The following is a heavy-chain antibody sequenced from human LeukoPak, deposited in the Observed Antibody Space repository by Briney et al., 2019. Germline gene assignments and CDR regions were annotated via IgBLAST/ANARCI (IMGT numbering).Heavy chain of an antibody. CDR1: GYTFTSYY. Sequence: ASVKVSCKPSGYTFTSYYMHWLRQAPGQGLEWMGVINPSAGSTTYAQNFQGRVTMTRDMSTSTVYMELRSLRSDDTAVYYCARGGGTRKIDYWGQGTLVTVSS. CDR2: INPSAGST. V-gene: IGHV1-46*01. D-gene: IGHD1-1*01. J-gene: IGHJ4*02. CDR3: ARGGGTRKIDY.